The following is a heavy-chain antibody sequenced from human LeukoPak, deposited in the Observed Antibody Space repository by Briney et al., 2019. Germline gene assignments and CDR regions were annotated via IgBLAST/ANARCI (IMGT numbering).Heavy chain of an antibody. CDR1: GFTFSNYA. D-gene: IGHD4-17*01. V-gene: IGHV3-69-1*01. Sequence: GGSLRLSCAASGFTFSNYAMNWVRQAPGKGLEWVSYISSGATIYYADSVKGRFTTSRDNAKDSLYLQMNSLRAEDTAVYYCARTQTMTAVTTYDSWGQGTLVTVSS. CDR3: ARTQTMTAVTTYDS. CDR2: ISSGATI. J-gene: IGHJ5*01.